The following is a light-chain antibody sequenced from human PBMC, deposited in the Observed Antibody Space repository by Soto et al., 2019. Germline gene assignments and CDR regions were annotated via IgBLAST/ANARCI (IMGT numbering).Light chain of an antibody. V-gene: IGLV2-23*01. CDR1: SSDVGSYNL. CDR2: EAS. CDR3: CSYAGSSTWV. J-gene: IGLJ1*01. Sequence: QSALTQPASVSGSPGQSITISCTGTSSDVGSYNLVSWYQQHPGKVPKIMIYEASKRPSGAPNRFSGSKSGNTASLTISGLPAEDEADYYCCSYAGSSTWVFGTGTK.